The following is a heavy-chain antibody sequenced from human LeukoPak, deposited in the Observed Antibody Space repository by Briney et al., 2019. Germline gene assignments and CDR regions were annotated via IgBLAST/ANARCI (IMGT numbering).Heavy chain of an antibody. V-gene: IGHV3-23*01. CDR2: ISGSGGST. J-gene: IGHJ4*02. Sequence: GGSLRLSCAASGFTFSSYAMSWVRQAPGKGLEWVSAISGSGGSTYYADSVKGRFTISRDNSKNTLYLQMNSLRAEDTAVYYCAKDSRNYDILTGYSGWGQGTLVTVSS. D-gene: IGHD3-9*01. CDR3: AKDSRNYDILTGYSG. CDR1: GFTFSSYA.